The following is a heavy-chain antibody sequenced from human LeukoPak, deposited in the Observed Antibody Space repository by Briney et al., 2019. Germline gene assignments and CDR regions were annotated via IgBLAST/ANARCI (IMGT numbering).Heavy chain of an antibody. CDR1: GGSISSYY. Sequence: SETLSLTCTVSGGSISSYYWSWIRQPPGRGWGWLGIIYYSGSTNYNPPPRIRSTKSVDTSRNKSSRSLALVPPAAPPVYYSGSTNYNPSLKSRVTISVDTSKNQFSLKLSSVTAADTAVYYCARHRGDPRGYYYYGMDVWGQGTTVTVSS. V-gene: IGHV4-59*12. CDR2: IYYSGST. CDR3: GSTNYNPSLKSRVTISVDTSKNQFSLKLSSVTAADTAVYYCARHRGDPRGYYYYGMDV. D-gene: IGHD3-22*01. J-gene: IGHJ6*02.